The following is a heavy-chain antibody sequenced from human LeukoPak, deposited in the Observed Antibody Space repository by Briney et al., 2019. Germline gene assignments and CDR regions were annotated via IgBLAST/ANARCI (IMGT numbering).Heavy chain of an antibody. V-gene: IGHV4-4*07. Sequence: SETLSLTCTVSGGSISSYYWSWIRQPAGKGLEWIGRIYTSGSTNYNPSLKSRVIISVDTSKNQSSLELSSVTAADTAVYYCAREDRYCSGGSCYSWGQGTLVTVSS. D-gene: IGHD2-15*01. J-gene: IGHJ4*02. CDR1: GGSISSYY. CDR3: AREDRYCSGGSCYS. CDR2: IYTSGST.